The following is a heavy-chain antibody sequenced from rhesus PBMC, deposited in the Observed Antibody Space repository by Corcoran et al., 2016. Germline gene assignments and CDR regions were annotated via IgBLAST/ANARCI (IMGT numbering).Heavy chain of an antibody. CDR1: GYTFTDYY. Sequence: EVQLVQSGAEVKKPGAPVKISCQASGYTFTDYYPHRGRTAPGKGLEWMGRVDHEDGEAIHAQKFQDRVTITADTSTDTAYMELSSLRSEDTAVYYCATDLGSSSRFDYWGQGVLVTVSS. CDR3: ATDLGSSSRFDY. J-gene: IGHJ4*01. V-gene: IGHV1-111*02. CDR2: VDHEDGEA. D-gene: IGHD6-43*01.